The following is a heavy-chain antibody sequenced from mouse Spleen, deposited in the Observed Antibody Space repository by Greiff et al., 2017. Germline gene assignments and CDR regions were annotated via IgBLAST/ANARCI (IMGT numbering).Heavy chain of an antibody. CDR1: GYTFTSYG. V-gene: IGHV1-81*01. CDR3: ARDLGDFDY. J-gene: IGHJ2*01. CDR2: IYPRSGNT. Sequence: QVQLKQSGAELARPGASVKLSCKASGYTFTSYGISWVKQRTGQGLEWIGDIYPRSGNTYYNEKFKGKATLTADKSSSTAYMELRSLTSEDSAVYFCARDLGDFDYWGQGTTLTVSS.